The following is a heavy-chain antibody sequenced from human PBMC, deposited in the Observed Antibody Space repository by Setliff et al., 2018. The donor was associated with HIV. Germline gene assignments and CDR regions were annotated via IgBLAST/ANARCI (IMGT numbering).Heavy chain of an antibody. D-gene: IGHD4-17*01. CDR1: GYTFTSYY. Sequence: RASVKVSCKASGYTFTSYYMQWVRQAPGQGLEWMGIINPGDRSTSYAQNFQGRVTVTRDTSTNTVYMELKRLTSEDTAVYYCARVHDYGDYGSRWFDPWGQGTLVTVSS. V-gene: IGHV1-46*01. CDR3: ARVHDYGDYGSRWFDP. CDR2: INPGDRST. J-gene: IGHJ5*02.